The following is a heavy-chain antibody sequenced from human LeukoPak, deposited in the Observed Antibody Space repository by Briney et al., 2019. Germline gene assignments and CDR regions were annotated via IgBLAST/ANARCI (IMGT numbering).Heavy chain of an antibody. D-gene: IGHD6-13*01. CDR3: ARNGGIAAAGTRSEYFQH. J-gene: IGHJ1*01. Sequence: PGGSLRLSCAASGFTVSSNYMSWVRQAPGKGLEWVSVIYSGGSTYYADSVKGRFTISRDNSKNTLYLQMNSLRAEDTAVYYCARNGGIAAAGTRSEYFQHWGQGTLVTVSS. V-gene: IGHV3-66*01. CDR1: GFTVSSNY. CDR2: IYSGGST.